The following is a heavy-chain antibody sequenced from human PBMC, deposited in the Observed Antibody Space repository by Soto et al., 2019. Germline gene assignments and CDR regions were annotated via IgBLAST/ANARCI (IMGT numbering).Heavy chain of an antibody. CDR1: GGFISSYY. V-gene: IGHV4-59*01. Sequence: QVQLQESDPGLVKPSETLSLSCTVSGGFISSYYWSWIRQPPGKGLEWIGFIYYNGYTNYNPSLRRRVTISVDTYKNQFSLQLNSVTAADTAVYYCARVNWGGGASFDSWGQGARVTVSS. D-gene: IGHD7-27*01. CDR2: IYYNGYT. J-gene: IGHJ4*02. CDR3: ARVNWGGGASFDS.